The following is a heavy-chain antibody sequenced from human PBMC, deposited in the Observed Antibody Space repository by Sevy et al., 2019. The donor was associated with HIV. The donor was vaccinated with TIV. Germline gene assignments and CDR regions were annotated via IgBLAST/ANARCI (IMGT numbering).Heavy chain of an antibody. CDR1: GFTFSSYS. V-gene: IGHV3-21*01. Sequence: GGSLRLSCAASGFTFSSYSMNWVRQAPGKGLEWVSSISSSSSYIYYADSVKGRFTISRDNAKNSLYLQMNSLRAEDTAVYYCARDLREGKNWETSQTFDYWGQGTLVTVSS. CDR2: ISSSSSYI. J-gene: IGHJ4*02. CDR3: ARDLREGKNWETSQTFDY. D-gene: IGHD7-27*01.